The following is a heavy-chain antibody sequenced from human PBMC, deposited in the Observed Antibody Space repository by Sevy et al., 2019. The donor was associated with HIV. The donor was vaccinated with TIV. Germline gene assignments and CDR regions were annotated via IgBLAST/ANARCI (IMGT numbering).Heavy chain of an antibody. CDR1: GGSINSDYYY. Sequence: SETLSLTCTVSGGSINSDYYYWGWIRQPPGKGLEWIGSIYYSGSTYYNPSLNSRVTISVDTSQNQISLKLSSVTAADTAVYYCASPEYGALYPFNYWGQGTLVTVSS. V-gene: IGHV4-39*01. CDR2: IYYSGST. CDR3: ASPEYGALYPFNY. J-gene: IGHJ4*02. D-gene: IGHD2-8*01.